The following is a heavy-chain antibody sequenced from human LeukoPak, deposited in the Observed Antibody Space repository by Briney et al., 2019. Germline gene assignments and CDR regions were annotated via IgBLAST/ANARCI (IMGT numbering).Heavy chain of an antibody. Sequence: GGSLRLSCAASGFTVSSSYMGWVRQAPGKGLGWVSVIHSGGSTYYADSVKGRFTISRDNSENTLYLQMNSLRAEDTAVYYCARDPGGDYGSWGQGTLVTVSS. CDR2: IHSGGST. CDR1: GFTVSSSY. J-gene: IGHJ4*02. CDR3: ARDPGGDYGS. V-gene: IGHV3-53*01. D-gene: IGHD4-17*01.